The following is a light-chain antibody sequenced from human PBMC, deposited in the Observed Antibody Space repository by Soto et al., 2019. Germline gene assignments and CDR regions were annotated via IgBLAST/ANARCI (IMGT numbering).Light chain of an antibody. V-gene: IGKV3-15*01. J-gene: IGKJ1*01. CDR2: GAS. Sequence: EVVMTQSPATLSVSPGERATVSCRASQSVFDNLAWYQQKPGQAPGLLIYGASTRATGIPARYSGSGSGTEFTLTISSLQSEDFAVYYCQQYNDWPRTFGQGTKVEIK. CDR1: QSVFDN. CDR3: QQYNDWPRT.